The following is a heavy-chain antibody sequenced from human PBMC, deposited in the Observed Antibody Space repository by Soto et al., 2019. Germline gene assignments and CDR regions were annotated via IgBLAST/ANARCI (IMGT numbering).Heavy chain of an antibody. CDR1: GYTFTSYA. D-gene: IGHD2-2*01. CDR3: ARDQGYCSSTSCYGGMEDHYYYYMDV. V-gene: IGHV1-3*01. CDR2: INAGNGNT. J-gene: IGHJ6*03. Sequence: GASVKVSCKASGYTFTSYAMHWVRQAPGQRLEWMGWINAGNGNTKYSQKFQGRVTITRDTSASTAYMELSSLRSEDTAVYYCARDQGYCSSTSCYGGMEDHYYYYMDVWGKGTTVTVSS.